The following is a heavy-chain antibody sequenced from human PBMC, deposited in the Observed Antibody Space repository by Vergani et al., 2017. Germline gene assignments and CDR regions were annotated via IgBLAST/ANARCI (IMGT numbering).Heavy chain of an antibody. D-gene: IGHD2-15*01. V-gene: IGHV7-4-1*02. CDR2: INSNSGNP. CDR1: GYTFTNYA. J-gene: IGHJ5*02. CDR3: VRTRSGAXTGGSCYSGWFDP. Sequence: QVQLVQSGSEVKKPGASVEVSCRASGYTFTNYALNWVRQAPGQGLEWMGWINSNSGNPTYAQGFKGRFVFSLDSSVSTSYLQINSLQPEDPAVYYCVRTRSGAXTGGSCYSGWFDPWGQGTLVTVSS.